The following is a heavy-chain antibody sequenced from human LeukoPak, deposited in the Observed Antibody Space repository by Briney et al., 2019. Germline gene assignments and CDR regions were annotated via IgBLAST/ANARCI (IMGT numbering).Heavy chain of an antibody. CDR3: ARGRGDY. CDR1: GFIVSSNF. Sequence: GGSLRLSCAASGFIVSSNFMSWVRQAPGEGLECVSLIHSGGTIYYADSVKGRFTLSRDDSKNTLYLHMNSLRAEDTAVYYCARGRGDYWGQGTLVTVSS. V-gene: IGHV3-53*01. D-gene: IGHD3-16*01. J-gene: IGHJ4*02. CDR2: IHSGGTI.